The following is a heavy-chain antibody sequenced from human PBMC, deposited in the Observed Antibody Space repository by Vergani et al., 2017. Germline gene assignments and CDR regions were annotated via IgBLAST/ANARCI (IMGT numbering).Heavy chain of an antibody. J-gene: IGHJ4*02. D-gene: IGHD3-22*01. CDR2: IIPIFGTA. CDR3: ATTYNYVSSGSNYFDY. Sequence: QVQLVQSGAEVKKPGSSVKVSCKASGGTLSSYAISWVRQAPGQGLEWMGGIIPIFGTANYAQKFQGRVTITADESTSTAYMELSSLRSEDTAVYYCATTYNYVSSGSNYFDYWGQGTRVTVSS. CDR1: GGTLSSYA. V-gene: IGHV1-69*01.